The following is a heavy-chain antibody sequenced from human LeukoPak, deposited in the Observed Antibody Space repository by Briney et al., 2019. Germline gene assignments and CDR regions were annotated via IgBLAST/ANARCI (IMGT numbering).Heavy chain of an antibody. CDR3: ARATGDGESPLNYFDY. V-gene: IGHV1-2*04. CDR2: INPKSGGT. J-gene: IGHJ4*02. D-gene: IGHD3-10*01. Sequence: ASVKVSCKASGYTFTGYYMHWVRQAPGQGLEWMGLINPKSGGTNYAQKFQGWVTMTRDTSISTAYMELSRLRSDDTAVYYCARATGDGESPLNYFDYWGQGTLVTVSS. CDR1: GYTFTGYY.